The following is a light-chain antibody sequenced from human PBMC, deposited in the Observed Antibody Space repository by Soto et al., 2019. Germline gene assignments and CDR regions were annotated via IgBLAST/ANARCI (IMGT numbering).Light chain of an antibody. V-gene: IGKV1-39*01. CDR1: QRINIY. CDR3: QQSCSTPT. J-gene: IGKJ5*01. Sequence: IQMTQTPSSLSTSIGDIVTITCRASQRINIYLNSYRHKPGEAPDRLIYSASGLQSGVPSRFSGSGSGTDFILTISGLQSEDFATYYCQQSCSTPTFGQGTRLE. CDR2: SAS.